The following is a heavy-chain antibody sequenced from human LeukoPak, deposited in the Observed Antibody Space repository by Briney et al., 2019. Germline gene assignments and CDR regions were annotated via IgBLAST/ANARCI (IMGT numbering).Heavy chain of an antibody. J-gene: IGHJ4*02. V-gene: IGHV4-59*12. CDR3: ARGSGPQLVVTS. Sequence: SETLSLTCTVSGGSISSYYWSWIRQPPGKGLEWIGYIYYSGSTNYNPSLKSRVTISVDTSKNQFSLKLSSATAADTAVYYCARGSGPQLVVTSWGQGTLVTVSS. CDR2: IYYSGST. CDR1: GGSISSYY. D-gene: IGHD3-22*01.